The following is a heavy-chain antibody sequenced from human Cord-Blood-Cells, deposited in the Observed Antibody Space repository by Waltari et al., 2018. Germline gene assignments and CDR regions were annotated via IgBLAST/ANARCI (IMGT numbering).Heavy chain of an antibody. CDR3: ARDTGDWYFDL. V-gene: IGHV4-38-2*02. Sequence: QVQLQESGPGLVKPSETLSLTCAVSGYSISSGYSWGWIRQPPGKGLEWIGSIYHSGSTYYNPSLKSRVTISVDTSKNQFSLKLSSVTAADTAVYYCARDTGDWYFDLWGRGTLVTVSS. CDR2: IYHSGST. J-gene: IGHJ2*01. D-gene: IGHD7-27*01. CDR1: GYSISSGYS.